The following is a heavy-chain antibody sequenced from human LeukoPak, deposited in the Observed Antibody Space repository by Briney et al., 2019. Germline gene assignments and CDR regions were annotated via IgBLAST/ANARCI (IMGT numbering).Heavy chain of an antibody. CDR1: GFTFDDHG. J-gene: IGHJ5*02. CDR3: ARLVDNYDFWSGYFYNWFDP. Sequence: PGGSLRLSCAASGFTFDDHGMSWVRQAPGKGLEWVSGINWNGGSTGYIDSVKGRFTISRDNAKNSLYLQMNSLRAEDTAVYYCARLVDNYDFWSGYFYNWFDPWGQGTLVTVSS. V-gene: IGHV3-20*04. D-gene: IGHD3-3*01. CDR2: INWNGGST.